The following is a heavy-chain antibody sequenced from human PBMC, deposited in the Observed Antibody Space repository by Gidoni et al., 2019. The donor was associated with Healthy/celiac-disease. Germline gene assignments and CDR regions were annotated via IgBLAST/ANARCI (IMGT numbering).Heavy chain of an antibody. J-gene: IGHJ4*02. Sequence: QVQLVESGGGVVQPGRSLRLSCAASGFTFSSYGMHWVRQAPGKGLEWVAVIWYDGSNKYYADSVKGRFTISRDNSKKTLYLQMNSLRAEDTAVYYCARDLYYDSSGYFDYWGQGTLVTVSS. CDR1: GFTFSSYG. V-gene: IGHV3-33*01. D-gene: IGHD3-22*01. CDR3: ARDLYYDSSGYFDY. CDR2: IWYDGSNK.